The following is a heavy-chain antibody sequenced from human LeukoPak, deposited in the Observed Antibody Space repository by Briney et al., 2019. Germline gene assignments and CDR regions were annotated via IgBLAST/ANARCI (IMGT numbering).Heavy chain of an antibody. CDR3: AQKAPYSPGYSQD. D-gene: IGHD2-15*01. V-gene: IGHV4-59*01. CDR1: GVSITSYY. Sequence: SETLSLSCTVSGVSITSYYLTWVRQPPGKGLEWIGDIYISGSTNYNPSLKSRVTISADTSKNQFSLKLTSVTAADTAVYYCAQKAPYSPGYSQDWGQGTLVTVSS. J-gene: IGHJ1*01. CDR2: IYISGST.